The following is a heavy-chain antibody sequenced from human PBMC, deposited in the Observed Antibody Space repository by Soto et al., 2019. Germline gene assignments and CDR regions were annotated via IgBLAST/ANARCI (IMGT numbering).Heavy chain of an antibody. Sequence: ASVEVSCKASGYTFTGYYMQWVRQAPGQGLEWMGWINTNSGGTDYAQMFQGWVMMTRDTSISTAYMELSRLRSDDTAVYYCARLPILVGATGYYHYGMDVWGQGTTFTVSS. CDR1: GYTFTGYY. CDR2: INTNSGGT. V-gene: IGHV1-2*04. CDR3: ARLPILVGATGYYHYGMDV. J-gene: IGHJ6*02. D-gene: IGHD1-26*01.